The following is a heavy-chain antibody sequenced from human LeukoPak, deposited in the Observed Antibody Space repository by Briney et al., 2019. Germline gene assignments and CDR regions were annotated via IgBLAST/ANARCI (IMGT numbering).Heavy chain of an antibody. CDR1: GYSISSGYY. D-gene: IGHD5-24*01. CDR3: TRDRRDGYNYVDL. CDR2: ISYSGVT. Sequence: SETLSLTCAVSGYSISSGYYWGWIRQPPGKGLEWIGYISYSGVTESNPSLKSRVTISVDTSKNQFSLKLSSVTAADTAVYYCTRDRRDGYNYVDLWGQGTLVTVSS. V-gene: IGHV4-61*01. J-gene: IGHJ5*02.